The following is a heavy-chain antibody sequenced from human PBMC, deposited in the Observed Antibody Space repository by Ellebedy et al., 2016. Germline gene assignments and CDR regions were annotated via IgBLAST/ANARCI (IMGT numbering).Heavy chain of an antibody. V-gene: IGHV3-23*01. CDR1: GFTFSTYA. Sequence: GGSLRLSCAASGFTFSTYAMTWVRQAPGKGLEWVSSITSSGVTTYSADSVKGRFTISRDDSKTTLYLQMNSLRTDDTAVYYCAKDFEGAYYYDEGFDPWGQGTLVTVSS. CDR2: ITSSGVTT. J-gene: IGHJ5*02. D-gene: IGHD3-22*01. CDR3: AKDFEGAYYYDEGFDP.